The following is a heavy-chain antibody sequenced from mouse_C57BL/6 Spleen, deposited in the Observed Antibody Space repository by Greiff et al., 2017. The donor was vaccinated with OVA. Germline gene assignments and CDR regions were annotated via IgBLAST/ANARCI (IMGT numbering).Heavy chain of an antibody. CDR3: ARSTMVTAGYFDF. J-gene: IGHJ2*01. CDR2: IDPNSGGT. D-gene: IGHD2-2*01. V-gene: IGHV1-72*01. Sequence: QVQLQQPGAELVKPGASVKLSCKASGYTFTSYWMHWVKQRPGRGLEWIGRIDPNSGGTKYNEKFKSKATLTVDKPSSTAYMQLSSLTSEDAEVYYCARSTMVTAGYFDFWGQGTTLTVSS. CDR1: GYTFTSYW.